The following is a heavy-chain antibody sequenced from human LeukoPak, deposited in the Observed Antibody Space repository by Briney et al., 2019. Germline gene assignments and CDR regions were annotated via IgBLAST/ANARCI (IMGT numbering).Heavy chain of an antibody. CDR2: IYYSGST. CDR1: GGSISSRSYY. V-gene: IGHV4-39*01. CDR3: ARLFSSGWTGRLDY. J-gene: IGHJ4*02. Sequence: SETLSLTCTVSGGSISSRSYYWGWIRQPPEKRLEWSGSIYYSGSTYYNPSLKSRVTISVDTSKNQFSLKLSSVTAADTAVYYCARLFSSGWTGRLDYWGQGTLVTVSS. D-gene: IGHD6-19*01.